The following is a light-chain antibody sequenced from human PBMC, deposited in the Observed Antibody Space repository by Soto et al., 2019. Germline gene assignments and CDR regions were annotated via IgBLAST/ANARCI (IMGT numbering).Light chain of an antibody. CDR3: CSYARSSTLHVV. Sequence: QSVLTQPASVSGSPGQSITISCTGTSSDVGSYNLVSWYQQHPGKAPKLMIYEGTKRPSGVSNRFSGSKSGNTASLTISGLQPEDEADYYCCSYARSSTLHVVFGGGTKVTVL. V-gene: IGLV2-23*03. CDR2: EGT. J-gene: IGLJ2*01. CDR1: SSDVGSYNL.